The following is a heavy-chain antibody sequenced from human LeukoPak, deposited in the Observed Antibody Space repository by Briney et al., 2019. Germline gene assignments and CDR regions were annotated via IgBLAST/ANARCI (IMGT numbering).Heavy chain of an antibody. J-gene: IGHJ6*03. CDR3: ARQVSDYYYHYMDV. Sequence: SETLSPTCTVSGASISTSTYYWGWVRQPPGKGLEWIGNIYYSGTTYYNPSLKSRVTISEDTSRNRFSLMLSSVTAADTAIYFCARQVSDYYYHYMDVWGEGTTVIVSS. V-gene: IGHV4-39*01. CDR1: GASISTSTYY. CDR2: IYYSGTT.